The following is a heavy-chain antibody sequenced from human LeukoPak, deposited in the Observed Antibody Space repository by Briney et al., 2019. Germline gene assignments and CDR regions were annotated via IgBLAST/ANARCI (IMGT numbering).Heavy chain of an antibody. J-gene: IGHJ4*02. CDR3: AKDTSYYDILTGHTFDY. CDR2: ISESGGST. V-gene: IGHV3-23*01. CDR1: GFTFSSYA. Sequence: GGSLRLSCAASGFTFSSYAMSWVRQAPGRGLEWVSAISESGGSTYYADSVKGRFTISRDNSKNTLYLQMNSLRAEDTAVYYCAKDTSYYDILTGHTFDYWGQGTLVTVSS. D-gene: IGHD3-9*01.